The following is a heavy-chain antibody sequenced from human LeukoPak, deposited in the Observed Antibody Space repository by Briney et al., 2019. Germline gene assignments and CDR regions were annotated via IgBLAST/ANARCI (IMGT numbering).Heavy chain of an antibody. J-gene: IGHJ3*02. CDR3: ARGGSTAAGDAFDI. V-gene: IGHV4-39*07. CDR1: GGSISSYY. Sequence: SETLSLTGTVSGGSISSYYWSWIRQPPGKGLEWIGSIYYSGSTYYNPSLKSRVTISVDTSKNQFSLKLSSVTAADTAVYYCARGGSTAAGDAFDIWGQGTMVTVSS. D-gene: IGHD6-13*01. CDR2: IYYSGST.